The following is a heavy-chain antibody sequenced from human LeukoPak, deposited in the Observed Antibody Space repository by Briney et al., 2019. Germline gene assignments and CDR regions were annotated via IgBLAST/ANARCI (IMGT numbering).Heavy chain of an antibody. Sequence: SQTLSLTCAISGDSVSSNSAAWNWIRQSPSRGLEWLGRTYYRSKWYNDYAVSVESRITINPDTSKNQFSLQLNSVTPEDTAVYYCAREGLYYYDSSGYSSPGYFDYWGQGTLVTVSS. D-gene: IGHD3-22*01. V-gene: IGHV6-1*01. CDR1: GDSVSSNSAA. CDR2: TYYRSKWYN. CDR3: AREGLYYYDSSGYSSPGYFDY. J-gene: IGHJ4*02.